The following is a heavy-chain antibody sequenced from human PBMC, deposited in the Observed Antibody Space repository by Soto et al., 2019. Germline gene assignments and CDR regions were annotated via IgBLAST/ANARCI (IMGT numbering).Heavy chain of an antibody. Sequence: PSQTLSLTCTVSGGSVSSGTYYWSWIRQPAGKGLEWMGYIYRGSPNYNPSLESRATISVDTSRTQFSLMLSSVTAADTAVYYCSRDQGLGGGYFALWGRGTLVTVSS. J-gene: IGHJ2*01. D-gene: IGHD3-16*01. V-gene: IGHV4-61*01. CDR3: SRDQGLGGGYFAL. CDR2: IYRGSP. CDR1: GGSVSSGTYY.